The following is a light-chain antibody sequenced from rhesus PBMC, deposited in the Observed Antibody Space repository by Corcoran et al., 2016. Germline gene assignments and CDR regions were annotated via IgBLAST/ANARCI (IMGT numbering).Light chain of an antibody. CDR1: QGISTY. V-gene: IGKV1-43*02. CDR2: AAS. CDR3: LQYNSDPWT. J-gene: IGKJ1*01. Sequence: DIQMTQSPSSLSASVGDRVTITCRASQGISTYLNWYQQKPGKPPKRLIYAASDLESGVPSRFSGSGSGTDFTLTISSLQPEDFATYYCLQYNSDPWTFGQGTKVEIK.